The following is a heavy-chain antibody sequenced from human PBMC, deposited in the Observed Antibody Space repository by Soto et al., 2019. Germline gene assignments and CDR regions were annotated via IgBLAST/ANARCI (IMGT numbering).Heavy chain of an antibody. CDR3: RIVDSYCTGHRWSPFDY. CDR2: THYTGTT. J-gene: IGHJ4*02. Sequence: TLSLTWIVYGGSVISGGSYCSWIRQQAGKGLEWIGYTHYTGTTYYNPSLKSRIIISVDTSKNKFSLKLSSVTAADTAVYYCRIVDSYCTGHRWSPFDYWGQGTLVTVSS. V-gene: IGHV4-31*02. CDR1: GGSVISGGSY. D-gene: IGHD2-8*02.